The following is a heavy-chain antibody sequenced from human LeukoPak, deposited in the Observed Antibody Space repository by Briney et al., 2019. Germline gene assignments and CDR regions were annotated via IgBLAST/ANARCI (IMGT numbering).Heavy chain of an antibody. V-gene: IGHV3-13*01. Sequence: GGSLRLSCAASGFTFIDYDMHWVRQVIGKGLEWVSAIGIRGDTHYSGSVKGRFTISRENAESSLYLQMNSLRAEDTAVYYCARGGIQVSGIDEFDYWGQGTMVTVSS. J-gene: IGHJ4*02. CDR3: ARGGIQVSGIDEFDY. D-gene: IGHD6-19*01. CDR1: GFTFIDYD. CDR2: IGIRGDT.